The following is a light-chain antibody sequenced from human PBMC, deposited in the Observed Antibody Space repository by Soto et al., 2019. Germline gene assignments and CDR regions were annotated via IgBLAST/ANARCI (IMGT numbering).Light chain of an antibody. CDR3: SSYTSSSTLYV. V-gene: IGLV2-14*01. CDR1: SSDVGGYNY. J-gene: IGLJ1*01. Sequence: QSALTQPASVSGSPGQSITISCTGTSSDVGGYNYVSWYQHHPGKAPKLMIYEVSNRPSGVSNRFSGSKSGNTASLTISGLQAEDEADYYCSSYTSSSTLYVFGSGTKATVL. CDR2: EVS.